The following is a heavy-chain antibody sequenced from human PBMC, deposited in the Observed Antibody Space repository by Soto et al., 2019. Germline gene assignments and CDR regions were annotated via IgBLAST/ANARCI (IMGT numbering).Heavy chain of an antibody. CDR2: IYYSGST. CDR3: ARDRAKWKDYYYYGMDV. J-gene: IGHJ6*02. CDR1: GGSISSGDDF. V-gene: IGHV4-30-4*01. D-gene: IGHD1-20*01. Sequence: QVQLQESGAGLVKPSQTLSLTCTVSGGSISSGDDFWTWIRQPPGKGLEWIGYIYYSGSTYYNPSLKSRLTMSVDTSKNQFSLKLSSVTAADTAVYYCARDRAKWKDYYYYGMDVWGQGTTVTVSS.